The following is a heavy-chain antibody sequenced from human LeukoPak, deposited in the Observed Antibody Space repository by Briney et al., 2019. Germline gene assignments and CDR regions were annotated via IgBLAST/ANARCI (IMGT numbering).Heavy chain of an antibody. CDR3: AFPTRRGFGELFYASDI. Sequence: ASVKVSCKVSGYTLTELSMHWVRQAPGKGLEWMGGFDPEDGETIYAQKFQGRVTMTEDTSTDTAYMELSSLRSEDTAVYYCAFPTRRGFGELFYASDIWGQGTMVTVSS. D-gene: IGHD3-10*01. CDR1: GYTLTELS. CDR2: FDPEDGET. J-gene: IGHJ3*02. V-gene: IGHV1-24*01.